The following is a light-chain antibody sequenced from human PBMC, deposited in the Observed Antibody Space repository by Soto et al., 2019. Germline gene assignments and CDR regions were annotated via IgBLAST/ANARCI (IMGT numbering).Light chain of an antibody. CDR2: LNSDGSH. CDR1: SGHSSYA. CDR3: QNWEPGIVV. J-gene: IGLJ2*01. V-gene: IGLV4-69*01. Sequence: QPVLTQSPSASASLGASVKLTCTLSSGHSSYAIAWHQQQPEKGPRYLMKLNSDGSHSKGDGIPDRFSGSSSGAERYLTISSLQSEDEADYYCQNWEPGIVVFGGGTKLTVL.